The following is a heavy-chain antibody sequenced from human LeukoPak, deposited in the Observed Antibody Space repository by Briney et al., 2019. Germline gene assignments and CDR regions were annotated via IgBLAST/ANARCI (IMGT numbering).Heavy chain of an antibody. D-gene: IGHD6-19*01. CDR1: RFTFSSYA. Sequence: GGSLRLSCAASRFTFSSYAMSRVRQAPGKGLEWVSYISSSSHYIYYVDSVRGRFTISRDNAKNSLYLQMNSLRAEDAAVYYCARVRYDSGWYDYWGQGAQVIVSS. CDR3: ARVRYDSGWYDY. CDR2: ISSSSHYI. J-gene: IGHJ4*02. V-gene: IGHV3-21*01.